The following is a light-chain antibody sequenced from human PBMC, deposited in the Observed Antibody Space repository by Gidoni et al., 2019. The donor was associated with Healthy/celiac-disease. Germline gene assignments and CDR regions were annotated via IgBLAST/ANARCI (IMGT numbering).Light chain of an antibody. CDR3: QAWDSSPYVV. CDR1: KVGDKY. V-gene: IGLV3-1*01. J-gene: IGLJ2*01. Sequence: SYELTQPPSVSVSPGQTASITCSGDKVGDKYACWYQQQPGQSPVLVIYQDSKRPSGIPERFSGSNSANTATLTISGTQAMDEADYYCQAWDSSPYVVFGGGTKLTVL. CDR2: QDS.